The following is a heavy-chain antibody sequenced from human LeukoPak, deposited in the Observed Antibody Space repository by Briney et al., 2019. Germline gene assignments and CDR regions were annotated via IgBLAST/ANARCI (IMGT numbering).Heavy chain of an antibody. CDR3: ARANYYGSGKKDLDY. CDR2: MNPNSGNT. D-gene: IGHD3-10*01. J-gene: IGHJ4*02. CDR1: GYTFTTYD. Sequence: ASVKVSCKASGYTFTTYDINWVRQATGQGLEWMGWMNPNSGNTGYAQKFQGRVTMTRNTSMSTAYMELSSLGSEDTAVYYCARANYYGSGKKDLDYWGQGTLVTVSS. V-gene: IGHV1-8*01.